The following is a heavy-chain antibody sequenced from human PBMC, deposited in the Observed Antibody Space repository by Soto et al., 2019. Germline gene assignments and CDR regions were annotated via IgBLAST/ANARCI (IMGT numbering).Heavy chain of an antibody. CDR1: GYTFISHG. CDR3: ARVSSSIVVVPDYGMDV. D-gene: IGHD2-2*01. Sequence: ASVKVSCKASGYTFISHGITWVRQAPGQGLEWMGWISGKNGNTKYAQKFKGRVTMTTDTSTSTAYMEMRSLCFDDTAVYFCARVSSSIVVVPDYGMDVWG. CDR2: ISGKNGNT. V-gene: IGHV1-18*04. J-gene: IGHJ6*02.